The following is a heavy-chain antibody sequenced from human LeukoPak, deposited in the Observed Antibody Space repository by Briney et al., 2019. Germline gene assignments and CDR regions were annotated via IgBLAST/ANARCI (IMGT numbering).Heavy chain of an antibody. D-gene: IGHD3-22*01. J-gene: IGHJ4*02. V-gene: IGHV3-33*01. CDR3: ARALDNYDRSGFSALDY. CDR1: GFTFSSYG. CDR2: VWYDGSNK. Sequence: GGSLRLSCAASGFTFSSYGMHWVRQAPGKGLEWEAVVWYDGSNKNYADSLKGRFTISRDNSKNTLYLQMDSLGAEDTAVYHCARALDNYDRSGFSALDYWGQGTLVTVSS.